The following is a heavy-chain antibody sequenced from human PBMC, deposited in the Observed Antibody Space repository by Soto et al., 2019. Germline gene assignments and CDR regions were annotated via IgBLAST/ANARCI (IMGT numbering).Heavy chain of an antibody. Sequence: GGSLRLSCAASGFTFSAHTMTWVRQAPGKGLEWVSYIGTDTVTKHYPDSVRGRFTISRDNAKNSLYLQVNSLRAEDTAVYYCAKDQTDVTLFDYWGQGTLVTVSS. J-gene: IGHJ4*02. CDR1: GFTFSAHT. CDR3: AKDQTDVTLFDY. CDR2: IGTDTVTK. V-gene: IGHV3-48*01. D-gene: IGHD2-21*02.